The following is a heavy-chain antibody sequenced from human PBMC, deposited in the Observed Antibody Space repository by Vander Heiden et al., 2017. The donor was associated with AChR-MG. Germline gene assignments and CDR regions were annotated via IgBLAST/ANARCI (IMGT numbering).Heavy chain of an antibody. D-gene: IGHD1-26*01. J-gene: IGHJ3*02. CDR2: ISGSGGST. Sequence: AISGSGGSTYYADSVKGRFTISRDNSKNTLYLQMNSLRAEDTAVYYCAKDRIVGARVRAFDIWGQGTMVTVSS. V-gene: IGHV3-23*01. CDR3: AKDRIVGARVRAFDI.